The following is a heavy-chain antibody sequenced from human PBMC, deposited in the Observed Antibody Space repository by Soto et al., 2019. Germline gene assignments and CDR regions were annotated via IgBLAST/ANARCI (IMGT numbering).Heavy chain of an antibody. D-gene: IGHD2-2*01. CDR3: AGAVGYCSSTSCYSRAFDI. V-gene: IGHV5-51*03. J-gene: IGHJ3*02. CDR1: GYSFTSYW. CDR2: IYPGDSDT. Sequence: EVQLVQSGAEVKKPGESLKIPCKGSGYSFTSYWIGWVRQMPGKGLEWMGIIYPGDSDTRYSPSFQGQVTISADKSISTAYLQWSSLKASDTAMYYCAGAVGYCSSTSCYSRAFDIWGQGTMVTVSS.